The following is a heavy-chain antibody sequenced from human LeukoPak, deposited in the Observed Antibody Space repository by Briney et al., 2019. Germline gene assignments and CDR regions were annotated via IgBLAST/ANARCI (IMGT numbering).Heavy chain of an antibody. CDR1: GFTFSSYW. V-gene: IGHV3-7*01. CDR2: IKQDGSET. CDR3: ASPSYSGGWYYLDY. D-gene: IGHD6-13*01. Sequence: GGSPRLSCAASGFTFSSYWMNWVRQAPGKGLEWVAKIKQDGSETYYVDSVKGRFSVSRDNAKNSLYLQMNSLRAEDTAMYYCASPSYSGGWYYLDYWGQGTLVTVSS. J-gene: IGHJ4*02.